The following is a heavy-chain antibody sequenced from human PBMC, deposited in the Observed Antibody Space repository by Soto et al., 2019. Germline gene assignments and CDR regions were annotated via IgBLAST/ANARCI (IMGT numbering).Heavy chain of an antibody. CDR3: ARGQGYYYYYMDV. V-gene: IGHV3-33*01. Sequence: QVQLVESGGGVVQPGRSLRLSCAASGFTFTSFGMHWVRQAPGKGLEWVAEMWYDGTNKYYADSLKGRLTNSRDNSKNTRYLQMISLTAEDTAVYYCARGQGYYYYYMDVWGKGTTVTVSS. CDR2: MWYDGTNK. CDR1: GFTFTSFG. J-gene: IGHJ6*03.